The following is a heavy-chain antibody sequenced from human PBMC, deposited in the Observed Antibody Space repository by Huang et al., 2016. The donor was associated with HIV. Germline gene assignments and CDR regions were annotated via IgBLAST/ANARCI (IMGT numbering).Heavy chain of an antibody. CDR1: GYTFSSFG. CDR2: ISVYNGNT. D-gene: IGHD5-18*01. V-gene: IGHV1-18*01. J-gene: IGHJ6*03. Sequence: QVQLVQSGAEVKKPGASVKVSCKASGYTFSSFGISWVRQAPGQGLERGGWISVYNGNTKFAQKFQGRLTMTTDTSTSTAYMELRSLRSDDTAVYYCARGGGIQLWLLGYYYMDVWGNGTTVTVSS. CDR3: ARGGGIQLWLLGYYYMDV.